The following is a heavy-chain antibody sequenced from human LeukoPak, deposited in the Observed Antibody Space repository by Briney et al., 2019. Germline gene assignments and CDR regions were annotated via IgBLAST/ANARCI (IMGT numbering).Heavy chain of an antibody. D-gene: IGHD1-26*01. V-gene: IGHV4-34*01. Sequence: PSETLSLTCAVYGGSFSGYYWSWIRQPPGKGLEWIGEINHSGSTNYNPSLKSRVTISVDTSKNQFSLKLSSVTAADTAVYYCARERSSLGYWGPGTLVTVSS. CDR1: GGSFSGYY. CDR2: INHSGST. J-gene: IGHJ4*03. CDR3: ARERSSLGY.